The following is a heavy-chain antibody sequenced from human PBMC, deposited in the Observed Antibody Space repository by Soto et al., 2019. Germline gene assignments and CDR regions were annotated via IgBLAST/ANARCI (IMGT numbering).Heavy chain of an antibody. Sequence: EVQLVESGGGLVKPGGSLRLSCAASGFTFTRYSMNWVRQAPGKGLEWVSSISSTTNYIYYGDSMKGRFTISRDNAKNSLYLEMNSLRDEDTAVYYCVREFEDLTSNFDYWGQGTLVTVSS. V-gene: IGHV3-21*06. D-gene: IGHD3-10*01. CDR1: GFTFTRYS. CDR2: ISSTTNYI. J-gene: IGHJ4*02. CDR3: VREFEDLTSNFDY.